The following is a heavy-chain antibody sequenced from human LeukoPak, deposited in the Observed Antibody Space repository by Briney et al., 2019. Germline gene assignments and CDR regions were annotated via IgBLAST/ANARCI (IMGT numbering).Heavy chain of an antibody. V-gene: IGHV3-48*04. D-gene: IGHD6-19*01. J-gene: IGHJ4*02. CDR2: ISSSGSTI. CDR3: TRITVVAGNTYLADY. CDR1: GFTFSSYW. Sequence: GGSLRLSCAASGFTFSSYWMSWVRQAPGKGLEWVSFISSSGSTIYYADSVKGRFTISRENAKNSLYLQMNSLRAEDTAVYYCTRITVVAGNTYLADYWGQGTLVTVSS.